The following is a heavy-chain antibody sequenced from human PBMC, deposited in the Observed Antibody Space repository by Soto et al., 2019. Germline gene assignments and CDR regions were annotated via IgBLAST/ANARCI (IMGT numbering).Heavy chain of an antibody. Sequence: SQTLSLTCAISGDSVSSNSASWNWIRQSPSRGLEWLGRTYYRSKWYNDYAVSVKSRITINPDTSKNQLSLSLTSVTAADTAVYYCARNPPGPVDFDVWGPGTQVTVSS. V-gene: IGHV6-1*01. CDR2: TYYRSKWYN. CDR3: ARNPPGPVDFDV. J-gene: IGHJ4*02. CDR1: GDSVSSNSAS.